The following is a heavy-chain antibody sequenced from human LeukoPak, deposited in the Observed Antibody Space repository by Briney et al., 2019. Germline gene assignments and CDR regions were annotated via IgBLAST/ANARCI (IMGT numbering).Heavy chain of an antibody. CDR3: ARDPAAAILLLLDY. CDR1: GFTFSSYG. D-gene: IGHD2-2*01. CDR2: IWYDGNNK. Sequence: GGSLRLSCAASGFTFSSYGMHWVRQAPGKGLEWVAVIWYDGNNKYYADSVKGRFTISRDNSKNTLYLQMNSLRAEDTAVYYCARDPAAAILLLLDYWGQGTLVTVSS. J-gene: IGHJ4*02. V-gene: IGHV3-33*01.